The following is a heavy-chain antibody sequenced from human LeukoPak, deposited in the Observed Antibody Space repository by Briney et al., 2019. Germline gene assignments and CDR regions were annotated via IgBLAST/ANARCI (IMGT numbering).Heavy chain of an antibody. D-gene: IGHD5-12*01. Sequence: SETLSLTCTVSGGSISSSSYYWGWIRQPPGKGLEWIGSIYYSGSTYYNPSLKSRVTISVDTSKNQFSLKLSSVTAADTAVYYCARAGEGGGYDFYYYYYMDVWGKGTTVTISS. CDR2: IYYSGST. V-gene: IGHV4-39*07. CDR1: GGSISSSSYY. CDR3: ARAGEGGGYDFYYYYYMDV. J-gene: IGHJ6*03.